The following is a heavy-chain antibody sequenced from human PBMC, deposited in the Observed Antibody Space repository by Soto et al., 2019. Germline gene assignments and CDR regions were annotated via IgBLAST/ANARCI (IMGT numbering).Heavy chain of an antibody. Sequence: MNWVRQAPGKGLEWVSSISSSSIYIYYADSVKGRFTISRDNAKNSLYLQMNSLRAEDTAVYYCARKGATGTPFVPWFDPWGQGTLVTVSS. D-gene: IGHD1-1*01. V-gene: IGHV3-21*01. CDR2: ISSSSIYI. CDR3: ARKGATGTPFVPWFDP. J-gene: IGHJ5*02.